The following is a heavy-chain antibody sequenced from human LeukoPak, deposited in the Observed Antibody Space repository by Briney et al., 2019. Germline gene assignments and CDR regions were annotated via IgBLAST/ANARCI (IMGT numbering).Heavy chain of an antibody. J-gene: IGHJ6*03. CDR3: ARALAAAAYYHYYMDV. D-gene: IGHD6-13*01. CDR1: GYTFTSYD. CDR2: MNPNSGNT. Sequence: ASVKVSCKASGYTFTSYDINWVRQATGQGLEWMGWMNPNSGNTGYAQKFQGRVTMTRNTSISTAYMELSSLRSEDTAVYYCARALAAAAYYHYYMDVWGKGTTVTVSS. V-gene: IGHV1-8*01.